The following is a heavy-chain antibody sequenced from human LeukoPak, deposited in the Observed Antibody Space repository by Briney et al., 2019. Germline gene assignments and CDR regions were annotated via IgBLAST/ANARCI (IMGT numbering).Heavy chain of an antibody. CDR2: IYYNVAT. J-gene: IGHJ4*02. CDR1: GGSISSSIYH. Sequence: SETLSLTCTVSGGSISSSIYHWGWFRQPPGKGLEWIGSIYYNVATYYNSSLKSRVTISVDTSKNHLSLKLSSVTAADTAVYYCARVRDGYNRNWAYWGQGTLVTVSS. V-gene: IGHV4-39*02. D-gene: IGHD5-24*01. CDR3: ARVRDGYNRNWAY.